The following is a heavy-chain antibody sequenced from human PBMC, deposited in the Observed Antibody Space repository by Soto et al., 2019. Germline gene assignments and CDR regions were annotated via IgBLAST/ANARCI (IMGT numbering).Heavy chain of an antibody. J-gene: IGHJ6*02. CDR1: GFTFDTYG. V-gene: IGHV3-74*01. Sequence: GGSLRLSCAASGFTFDTYGMNWVRQAPGKGPEWLSGINSDGTISSYADSVKGRFTISRDNARNTLSLQMNSLRADDTAVYYFARLSRDHSDFFSYGMDAWGQGTTVTVSS. CDR3: ARLSRDHSDFFSYGMDA. CDR2: INSDGTIS. D-gene: IGHD2-15*01.